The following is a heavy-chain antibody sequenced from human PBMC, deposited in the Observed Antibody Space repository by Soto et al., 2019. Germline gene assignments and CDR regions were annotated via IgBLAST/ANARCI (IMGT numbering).Heavy chain of an antibody. CDR2: IIPMFAAS. Sequence: QVQLAQSGAEVRKPGSSVKVSCGASGGSFSDFAFSWVRQSPGQGLEWMGGIIPMFAASKYALRFQDRVTITPDQSTNTVYLALSSLTSDATATYYCARGGIVAVPAALSSYHDYTNYRFDSWGQGTLVTVSS. CDR3: ARGGIVAVPAALSSYHDYTNYRFDS. CDR1: GGSFSDFA. J-gene: IGHJ4*02. V-gene: IGHV1-69*01. D-gene: IGHD2-15*01.